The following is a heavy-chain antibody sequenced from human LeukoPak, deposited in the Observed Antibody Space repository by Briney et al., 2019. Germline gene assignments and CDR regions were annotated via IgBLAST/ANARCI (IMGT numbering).Heavy chain of an antibody. CDR2: IKQDGSEK. Sequence: GGSLRLSCAASGFTFSSYWMSWVRQAPGKGLEWVANIKQDGSEKYYVDSVKGRFTISRDNAKNSLYLQMNSLRAEDTALYYCAKDIRGFTMIGGNGVGFDYWGQGTLVTVSS. J-gene: IGHJ4*02. D-gene: IGHD3-22*01. CDR1: GFTFSSYW. CDR3: AKDIRGFTMIGGNGVGFDY. V-gene: IGHV3-7*03.